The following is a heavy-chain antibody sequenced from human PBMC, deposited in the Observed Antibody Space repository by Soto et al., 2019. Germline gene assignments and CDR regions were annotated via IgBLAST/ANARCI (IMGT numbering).Heavy chain of an antibody. D-gene: IGHD3-10*01. CDR3: AREVPGVTSFDY. J-gene: IGHJ4*02. CDR2: INAGVDGT. V-gene: IGHV1-3*01. CDR1: GYASLSYA. Sequence: QVQLVQSGPEMMQPGASVKVSCKASGYASLSYAMHWVRQVHGQVYEWLGWINAGVDGTMYSERFQGRVRITRDTSANTVYMELNALTSEDTAVYYCAREVPGVTSFDYGGQGTLVIVSS.